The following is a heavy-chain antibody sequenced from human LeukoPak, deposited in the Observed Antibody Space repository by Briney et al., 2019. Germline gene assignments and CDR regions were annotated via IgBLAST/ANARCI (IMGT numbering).Heavy chain of an antibody. CDR3: ARDQLELTGYYYYGMDV. D-gene: IGHD1-7*01. J-gene: IGHJ6*02. V-gene: IGHV1-18*01. CDR1: GYTFTSYG. Sequence: ASVTVSCKASGYTFTSYGISGVRQAPGQGLEWMGWISAYNGNTNYAQKLQGRVTMTTDTSTSTAYMELRSLRSDDTAVYYCARDQLELTGYYYYGMDVWGQGTTVTVSS. CDR2: ISAYNGNT.